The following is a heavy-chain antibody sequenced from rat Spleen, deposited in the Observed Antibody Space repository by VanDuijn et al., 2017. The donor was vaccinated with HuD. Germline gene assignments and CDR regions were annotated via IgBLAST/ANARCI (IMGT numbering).Heavy chain of an antibody. V-gene: IGHV5S10*01. CDR1: GFTFSDYA. J-gene: IGHJ2*01. D-gene: IGHD1-11*01. CDR2: MSYDGSSF. Sequence: EVQLVESGGGLVQPGRSLKLSCAASGFTFSDYAMAWVRQAPKKGLEWVASMSYDGSSFYYRDSVRGRFTISRNNAEGTLYLQMDSLRSEDTATYYCITEEGVNYFAYWGHGVMVTVSS. CDR3: ITEEGVNYFAY.